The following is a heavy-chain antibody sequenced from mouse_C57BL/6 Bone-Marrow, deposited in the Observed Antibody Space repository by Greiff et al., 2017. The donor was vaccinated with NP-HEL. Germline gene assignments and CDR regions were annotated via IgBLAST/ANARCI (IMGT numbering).Heavy chain of an antibody. CDR2: IDPSDSYT. D-gene: IGHD1-1*01. CDR1: GYTFTSYW. V-gene: IGHV1-50*01. Sequence: QVHVKQPGAELVKPGASVKLSCKASGYTFTSYWMQWVKQRPGQGLEWIGEIDPSDSYTNYNQKFKGKATLTVDTSSSTSYMQLSSLTSEDSAVYYCARENYYGSSFYYYAMDYWGQGTSVTVSS. CDR3: ARENYYGSSFYYYAMDY. J-gene: IGHJ4*01.